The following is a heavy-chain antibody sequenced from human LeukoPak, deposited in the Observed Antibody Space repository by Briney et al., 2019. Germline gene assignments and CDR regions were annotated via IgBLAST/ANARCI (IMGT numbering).Heavy chain of an antibody. CDR2: INPSGGST. CDR1: GYTFTSYY. J-gene: IGHJ6*02. CDR3: ATAPGPGYYYGMDV. Sequence: ASVKVSCKASGYTFTSYYMHWVRQAPGQGLEWMGIINPSGGSTSYAQKFQGRVTITADKSTSTAYMELSSLRSEDTAVYYCATAPGPGYYYGMDVWGQGTTVTVSS. V-gene: IGHV1-46*01.